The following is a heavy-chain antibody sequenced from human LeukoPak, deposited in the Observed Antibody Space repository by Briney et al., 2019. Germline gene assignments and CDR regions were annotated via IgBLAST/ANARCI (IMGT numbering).Heavy chain of an antibody. Sequence: SETLSLTCTVSGGSISGWYWSWIRQPPGEGLEWIGYIYGSGNTNYNPSLKSRVTMSIDTSKNQFSLKLTSVTAADTATYYCARETSLAGFASGLGFNYWGQGILVTVPS. CDR3: ARETSLAGFASGLGFNY. V-gene: IGHV4-59*01. CDR1: GGSISGWY. CDR2: IYGSGNT. D-gene: IGHD6-19*01. J-gene: IGHJ4*02.